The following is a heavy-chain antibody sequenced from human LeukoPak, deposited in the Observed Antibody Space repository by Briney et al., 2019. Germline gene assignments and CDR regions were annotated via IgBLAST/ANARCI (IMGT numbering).Heavy chain of an antibody. CDR2: INHSGST. D-gene: IGHD3-9*01. CDR1: GGSFSGYY. V-gene: IGHV4-34*01. CDR3: ARADDILTGYGNWFDP. Sequence: SETLSLTCAVYGGSFSGYYWSWIRQPPGKGLEWIGEINHSGSTNYNPSLKSRVTISVDTSKNQFSLKLSSVTAADTAVYYCARADDILTGYGNWFDPWGQGTLVTVS. J-gene: IGHJ5*02.